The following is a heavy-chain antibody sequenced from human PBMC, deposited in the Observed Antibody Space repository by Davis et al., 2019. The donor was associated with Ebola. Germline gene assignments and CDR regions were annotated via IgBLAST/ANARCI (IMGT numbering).Heavy chain of an antibody. Sequence: PGGSLRLSCTVSGGSISSSSYYWGWIRQPPGKGLEWIGSIYYSGSTYYNPSLKSRVTISVDTSKNQFSLKLSSVTAADTAVYYCARPRDYYYGMDVWGQGTTVTVSS. J-gene: IGHJ6*02. CDR2: IYYSGST. CDR3: ARPRDYYYGMDV. CDR1: GGSISSSSYY. V-gene: IGHV4-39*01.